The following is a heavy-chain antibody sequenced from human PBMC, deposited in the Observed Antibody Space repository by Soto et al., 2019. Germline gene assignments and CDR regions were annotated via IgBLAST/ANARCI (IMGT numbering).Heavy chain of an antibody. J-gene: IGHJ4*02. V-gene: IGHV4-39*01. Sequence: PEKGLEWIGSIYYSGSTYYNPSLKSRVTISVDTSKNQFSLKLSSVTAADTAVYYCARRIYGSGPHVDYGGQGTLVTDSA. D-gene: IGHD3-10*01. CDR3: ARRIYGSGPHVDY. CDR2: IYYSGST.